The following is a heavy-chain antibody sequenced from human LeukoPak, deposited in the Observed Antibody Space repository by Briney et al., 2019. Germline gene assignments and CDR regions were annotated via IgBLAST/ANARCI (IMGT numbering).Heavy chain of an antibody. CDR2: IYPGDSNT. J-gene: IGHJ4*02. Sequence: GESLKISCKGSGYIFTIYWIAWVRQMPGRGLEWMGVIYPGDSNTIYSPSFQGQVTISADKSITTAYLQWSSLKASDTAMYYCARRQGCSSTSCPPDYWGQGTLVTVSP. CDR1: GYIFTIYW. V-gene: IGHV5-51*01. CDR3: ARRQGCSSTSCPPDY. D-gene: IGHD2-2*01.